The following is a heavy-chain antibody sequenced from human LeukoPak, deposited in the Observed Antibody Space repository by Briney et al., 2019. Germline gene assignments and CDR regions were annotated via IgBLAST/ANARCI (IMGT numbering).Heavy chain of an antibody. CDR1: GGSISSYY. D-gene: IGHD3-9*01. J-gene: IGHJ4*02. V-gene: IGHV4-59*01. CDR3: ARGSTLRYFDWSPTFDY. Sequence: SETLSLTCTVSGGSISSYYWSWIRQLPGKGLEWIGYIYYSGSTNYNPSLKSRVTISVDTSKNQFSLKLSSVTAADTAVYYCARGSTLRYFDWSPTFDYWGQGTLVTVSS. CDR2: IYYSGST.